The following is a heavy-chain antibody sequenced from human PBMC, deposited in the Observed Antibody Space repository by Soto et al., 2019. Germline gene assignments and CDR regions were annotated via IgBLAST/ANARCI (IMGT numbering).Heavy chain of an antibody. CDR1: GFTFSSYA. V-gene: IGHV3-30-3*01. CDR3: ARKSGSFYFDY. D-gene: IGHD1-26*01. CDR2: ISYDGSNK. Sequence: GGSLRLSCAASGFTFSSYAMHWVRQAPGKGLEWVAVISYDGSNKYYADSVKGRFTISRDNSKNTLYLQMNSLRAEDTAVYYCARKSGSFYFDYWGQGTLVTVSS. J-gene: IGHJ4*02.